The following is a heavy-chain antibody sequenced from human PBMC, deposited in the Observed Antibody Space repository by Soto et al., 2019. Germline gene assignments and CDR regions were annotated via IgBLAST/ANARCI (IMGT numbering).Heavy chain of an antibody. V-gene: IGHV4-30-4*01. Sequence: PSETLSLTCTVPGVSISTGDYYWSWIRQPPGKGLEWIGYIYSTGNSYYNPSLRSRVAISIDTPKSQMSLKVSAVTAADTAVYYCARTRKDYVRGSYGPLDYWGGGTLVTVSS. CDR2: IYSTGNS. CDR1: GVSISTGDYY. CDR3: ARTRKDYVRGSYGPLDY. D-gene: IGHD3-16*01. J-gene: IGHJ4*02.